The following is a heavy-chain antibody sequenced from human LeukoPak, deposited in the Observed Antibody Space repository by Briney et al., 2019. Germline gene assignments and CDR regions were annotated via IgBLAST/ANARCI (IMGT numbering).Heavy chain of an antibody. CDR1: GFTVSSNY. V-gene: IGHV3-66*01. CDR2: IYSGGST. CDR3: AKGRWFGELSYFDY. Sequence: GGSLRLSCAASGFTVSSNYMSWVRQAPGKGLEWVSVIYSGGSTYYADSVKGRFTISRDNSKNTLYLQMNSLRAEDTAVYYCAKGRWFGELSYFDYWGQGTLVTVSS. D-gene: IGHD3-10*01. J-gene: IGHJ4*02.